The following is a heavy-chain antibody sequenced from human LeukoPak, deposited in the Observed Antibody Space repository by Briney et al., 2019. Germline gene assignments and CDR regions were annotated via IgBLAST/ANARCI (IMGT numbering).Heavy chain of an antibody. CDR2: INPNSGGT. Sequence: GASVKVSCKASGYTFTGYYMHWVRQAPGQGLEWMGRINPNSGGTGYAQKFQGRVTMTRNTSISTAYMELSSLRSEDTAVYYRARGMLRGYYYYYMDVWGKGTTVTVSS. CDR1: GYTFTGYY. J-gene: IGHJ6*03. V-gene: IGHV1-2*06. D-gene: IGHD3-16*01. CDR3: ARGMLRGYYYYYMDV.